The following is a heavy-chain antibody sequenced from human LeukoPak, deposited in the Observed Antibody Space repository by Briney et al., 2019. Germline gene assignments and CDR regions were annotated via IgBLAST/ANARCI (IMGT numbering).Heavy chain of an antibody. CDR1: GGTFRSYV. CDR3: ARDGDDSSFWSFAY. D-gene: IGHD6-13*01. V-gene: IGHV3-30*02. CDR2: IRYDGSHR. Sequence: GGAPRLSCAASGGTFRSYVMHWVRQAPRTGLEWVAFIRYDGSHRYYADSVKGRFTISRDNSKTPLYLQMHSLRADDTAVYYCARDGDDSSFWSFAYWGQGSLVTVSS. J-gene: IGHJ4*02.